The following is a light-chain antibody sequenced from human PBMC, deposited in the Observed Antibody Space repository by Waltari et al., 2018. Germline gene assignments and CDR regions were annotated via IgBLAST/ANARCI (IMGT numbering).Light chain of an antibody. CDR1: QGIGSH. J-gene: IGKJ4*01. CDR2: AAS. V-gene: IGKV1-9*01. CDR3: LHHNSYPYT. Sequence: DIRLTQSPSFLSASVGDKVTITCRASQGIGSHLSWYQQDPGKAPKLLIYAASTLQGGVPARFSGSGSGTEFALTISGLQPEDFATYFCLHHNSYPYTFGGGTKVDIK.